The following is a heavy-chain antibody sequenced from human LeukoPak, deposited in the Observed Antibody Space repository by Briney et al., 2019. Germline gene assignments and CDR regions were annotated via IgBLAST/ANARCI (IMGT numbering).Heavy chain of an antibody. CDR1: GGTFSSYA. Sequence: ASVKVSCKASGGTFSSYAISWVRQAPGQGLEWMGGIIPIFGTANYAQKFQGRVTITADESTSTAYMELSSLRSEDTAVYYCARDKIVVVPAAVLGDAFDIWGQGTMVTVSS. V-gene: IGHV1-69*13. CDR3: ARDKIVVVPAAVLGDAFDI. J-gene: IGHJ3*02. CDR2: IIPIFGTA. D-gene: IGHD2-2*01.